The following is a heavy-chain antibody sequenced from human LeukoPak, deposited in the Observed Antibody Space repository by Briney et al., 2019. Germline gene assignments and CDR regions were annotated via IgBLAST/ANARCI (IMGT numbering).Heavy chain of an antibody. V-gene: IGHV4-59*01. Sequence: SETLSLTCTVSGGSISSYYWSWIRQPPGKGLEWIGYIYYSGSTNYNPSLKSRVTISVDTSKNQFSLKLSSVTAADTAVYYCAGWGVGLDNYYDSRTDDYWGQGTLVTVSS. D-gene: IGHD3-22*01. CDR2: IYYSGST. J-gene: IGHJ4*02. CDR3: AGWGVGLDNYYDSRTDDY. CDR1: GGSISSYY.